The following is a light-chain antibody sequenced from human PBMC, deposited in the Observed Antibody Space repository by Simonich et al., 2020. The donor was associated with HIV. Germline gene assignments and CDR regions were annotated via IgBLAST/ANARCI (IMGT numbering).Light chain of an antibody. CDR2: GAS. CDR1: QSVSSN. Sequence: EIVMTQSPATLSVSPGDRVTLSCRASQSVSSNFAWYQQKPVQAPRLFSYGASIRATGIPARFSGSGSGTEFTLTISSMQSEDVAVYYCQQYNNWPLFFGQGTKLEIK. V-gene: IGKV3-15*01. CDR3: QQYNNWPLF. J-gene: IGKJ2*01.